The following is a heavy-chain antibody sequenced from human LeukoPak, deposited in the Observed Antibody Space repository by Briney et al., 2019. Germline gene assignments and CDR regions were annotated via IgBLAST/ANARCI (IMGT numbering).Heavy chain of an antibody. D-gene: IGHD6-6*01. J-gene: IGHJ4*02. Sequence: SETLSLTCIVSGGSVSSNNYYWGWIRQPPGKGLEWLGSIYYSGSTYYNPSLKSRVAISVDTSKNHFSLKLSSVTAADTAVYYCARLPYSCSSYYFDYWGQGTLVTVSS. CDR2: IYYSGST. CDR1: GGSVSSNNYY. CDR3: ARLPYSCSSYYFDY. V-gene: IGHV4-39*02.